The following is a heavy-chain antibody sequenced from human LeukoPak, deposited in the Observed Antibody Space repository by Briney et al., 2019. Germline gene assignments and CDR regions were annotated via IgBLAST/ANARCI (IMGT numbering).Heavy chain of an antibody. Sequence: PGGSLRLSCAASGFTFTDYWMSWVRQAPGKGLEWVANIKRDGSKKYYVDSVKGRFTISRDNPKKSVYLQMNSLRAEDTAIYYCARDVSVSGMDVWGQGTTVIVSS. D-gene: IGHD5/OR15-5a*01. CDR3: ARDVSVSGMDV. V-gene: IGHV3-7*01. J-gene: IGHJ6*02. CDR2: IKRDGSKK. CDR1: GFTFTDYW.